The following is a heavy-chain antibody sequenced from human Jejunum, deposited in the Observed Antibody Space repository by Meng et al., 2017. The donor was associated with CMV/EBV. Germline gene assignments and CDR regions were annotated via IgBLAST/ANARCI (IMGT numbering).Heavy chain of an antibody. CDR2: VDAENGET. CDR1: GYNTTGYD. CDR3: TTDLHGNSDAGDP. J-gene: IGHJ5*02. Sequence: KASGYNTTGYDMEWVSQDTGKGREGVGVVDAENGETRYGEKVQGRVSMNADRSTNTAYMELSNLRSEDTAVYFCTTDLHGNSDAGDPWGQGTLVTVSS. D-gene: IGHD5-18*01. V-gene: IGHV1-69-2*01.